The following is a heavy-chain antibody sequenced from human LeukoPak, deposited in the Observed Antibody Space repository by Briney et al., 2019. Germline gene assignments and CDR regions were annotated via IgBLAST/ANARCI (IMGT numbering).Heavy chain of an antibody. V-gene: IGHV3-21*05. J-gene: IGHJ4*02. CDR2: TRGSGSGM. Sequence: GGSLRLSCAASGFRFSTYSMNWVRQAPGKGLEWVANTRGSGSGMGSGNYYAGAVKGRFTISRDNAKNSLYLQMNSLRAEDTAFYYCARDDNWGFDYWGQGALVTVSS. CDR3: ARDDNWGFDY. CDR1: GFRFSTYS. D-gene: IGHD7-27*01.